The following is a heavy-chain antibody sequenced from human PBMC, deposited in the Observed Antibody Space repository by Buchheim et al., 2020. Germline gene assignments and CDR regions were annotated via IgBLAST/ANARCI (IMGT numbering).Heavy chain of an antibody. CDR2: ISGSGGST. CDR3: AKDRGDYYDSSGHTDAFDI. J-gene: IGHJ3*02. CDR1: GFTFSSYA. V-gene: IGHV3-23*01. Sequence: EVQLLESGGGLVQPGGSLRLSCAASGFTFSSYAMSWVRQAPGKGLEWVSAISGSGGSTYYADSVKGRFTISRDNSKNKLSLQMNSLRAEDTAVYYCAKDRGDYYDSSGHTDAFDIWGQGT. D-gene: IGHD3-22*01.